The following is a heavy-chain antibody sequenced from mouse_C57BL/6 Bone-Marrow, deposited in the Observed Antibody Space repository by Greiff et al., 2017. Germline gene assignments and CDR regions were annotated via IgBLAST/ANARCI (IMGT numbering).Heavy chain of an antibody. CDR3: AGGGIYYGNYDY. CDR1: GYSFTDYN. Sequence: VQLKESGPELVKPGASVKISCKASGYSFTDYNMNWVKQSNGKSLECIGVINPNYGTTSYNQKFKGKATLTVDQSSSTAYMQLNSLTSEDSAVYYCAGGGIYYGNYDYWGQGTTLTVSS. V-gene: IGHV1-39*01. D-gene: IGHD2-1*01. CDR2: INPNYGTT. J-gene: IGHJ2*01.